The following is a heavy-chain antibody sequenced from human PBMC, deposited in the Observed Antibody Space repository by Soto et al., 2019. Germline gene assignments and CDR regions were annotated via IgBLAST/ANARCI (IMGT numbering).Heavy chain of an antibody. CDR3: AREVLWFGELLGNWFDP. CDR1: GGSISRYY. J-gene: IGHJ5*02. CDR2: IYYSGST. Sequence: SETLSLTCTVSGGSISRYYWSWIRQPPGKGLEWIGYIYYSGSTNYNPSLKSRVTISVDTSKNQFSLKLSSVTAADTAVYYCAREVLWFGELLGNWFDPWGQGTLVTVS. D-gene: IGHD3-10*01. V-gene: IGHV4-59*12.